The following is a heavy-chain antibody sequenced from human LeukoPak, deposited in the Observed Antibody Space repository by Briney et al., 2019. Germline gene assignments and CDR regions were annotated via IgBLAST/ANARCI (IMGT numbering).Heavy chain of an antibody. CDR3: AKGHYESAVRGGHLDY. V-gene: IGHV3-30*04. Sequence: GGSLRLSCAASGFNFNNCAMHWVRQAPGKGLEWVAFISSDGSNKYYADSVKGRFTISRDDSKNTLYVQMNSLRAEDTAVYYCAKGHYESAVRGGHLDYWGQGTLVTVSS. CDR2: ISSDGSNK. D-gene: IGHD3-3*01. J-gene: IGHJ4*02. CDR1: GFNFNNCA.